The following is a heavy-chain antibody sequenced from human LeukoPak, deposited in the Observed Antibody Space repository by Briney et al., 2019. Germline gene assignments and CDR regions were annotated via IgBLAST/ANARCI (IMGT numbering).Heavy chain of an antibody. J-gene: IGHJ4*02. D-gene: IGHD1-26*01. CDR1: GGSISSGGYY. Sequence: PSETLSLTCTVSGGSISSGGYYWSWIRQPPGKGLEWIGYIYHSGSTYCNPSLKSRVTISVDRSKNQFSLKLSSVTAADTAVYYCARDILGLGYWGQGTLVTVSS. CDR2: IYHSGST. CDR3: ARDILGLGY. V-gene: IGHV4-30-2*01.